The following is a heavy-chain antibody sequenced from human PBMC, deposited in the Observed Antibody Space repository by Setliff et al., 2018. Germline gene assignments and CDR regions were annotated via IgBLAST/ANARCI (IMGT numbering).Heavy chain of an antibody. J-gene: IGHJ4*02. D-gene: IGHD3-10*01. V-gene: IGHV3-30*03. CDR1: GFSVSTFS. CDR2: ISDDGTND. CDR3: ARDVGWTYGLDF. Sequence: GGSLRLSCAASGFSVSTFSMHWVRQTPVKGLEWVATISDDGTNDFYADSVKGRFTVFRDDSKNSVFLQMNSLKTEDTAVYYCARDVGWTYGLDFYGQGTLVTVSS.